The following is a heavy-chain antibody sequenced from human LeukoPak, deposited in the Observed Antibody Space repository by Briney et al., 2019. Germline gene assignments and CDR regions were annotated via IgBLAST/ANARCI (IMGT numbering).Heavy chain of an antibody. Sequence: GSLRLSCLASGFTFSDHWMNWVRQAPGKGLEWVASIKEDGSVINYMKSVNGRFTISRDNSKSSVYLQMNSLRADDTAVYYCVGSSGWLFRYWGQGTLVTVSS. D-gene: IGHD3-22*01. CDR2: IKEDGSVI. J-gene: IGHJ4*02. CDR1: GFTFSDHW. CDR3: VGSSGWLFRY. V-gene: IGHV3-7*01.